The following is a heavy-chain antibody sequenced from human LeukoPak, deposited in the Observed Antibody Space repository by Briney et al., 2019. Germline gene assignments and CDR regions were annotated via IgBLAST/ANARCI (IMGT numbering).Heavy chain of an antibody. Sequence: GGSLRLSCAASGFNFITAAMTWVRQAPGKGLEWVSLIGSSGGSTYYADSVKGRFTISRDNSKNTLYLQMNSLRAEDTAVYYCTKHMKDIVVVVATNWFDPRGQGTLVTVSS. D-gene: IGHD2-15*01. CDR3: TKHMKDIVVVVATNWFDP. CDR1: GFNFITAA. V-gene: IGHV3-23*01. J-gene: IGHJ5*02. CDR2: IGSSGGST.